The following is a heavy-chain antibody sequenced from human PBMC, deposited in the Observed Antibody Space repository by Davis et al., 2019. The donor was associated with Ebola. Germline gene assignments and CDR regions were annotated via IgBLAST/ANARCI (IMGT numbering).Heavy chain of an antibody. J-gene: IGHJ3*02. Sequence: PSETLSLTCTVSGGSISSSSYYWGWIRQPPGKGLEWIGSIYYSGSTYYNPSLKSRVTISVDTSKNQFSLKLSSVTAADTAVYYCARYSSSRSAFDIWGQGTMVTVSS. CDR2: IYYSGST. CDR3: ARYSSSRSAFDI. V-gene: IGHV4-39*01. CDR1: GGSISSSSYY. D-gene: IGHD6-13*01.